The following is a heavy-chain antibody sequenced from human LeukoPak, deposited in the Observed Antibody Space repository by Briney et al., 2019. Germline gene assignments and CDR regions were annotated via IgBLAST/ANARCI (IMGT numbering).Heavy chain of an antibody. CDR2: ISTYNGDT. D-gene: IGHD4-23*01. V-gene: IGHV1-18*01. CDR1: GYTFTTYS. J-gene: IGHJ4*02. CDR3: ASHRGGGASPHIGY. Sequence: ASVKVSCKAFGYTFTTYSMTWVRQAPGQGLEWMGWISTYNGDTNYAQRFQGRVTMAADTSTSTAYMELRSLRSDDTAVYYCASHRGGGASPHIGYWGQGTLVTVSS.